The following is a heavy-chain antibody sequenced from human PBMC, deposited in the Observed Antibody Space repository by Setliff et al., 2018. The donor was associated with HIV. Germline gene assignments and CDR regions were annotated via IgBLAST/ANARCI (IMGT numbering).Heavy chain of an antibody. CDR3: ARGYYGSDLQNGMDV. CDR1: GDSVSSASYY. CDR2: IYYSGTT. J-gene: IGHJ6*02. Sequence: SETLSLTCTVSGDSVSSASYYWSWIRQPPGKGLEWIGYIYYSGTTKYNPSLKSRVTISVDTSKNQFSLKLSSVTAADTAVYFCARGYYGSDLQNGMDVWGQGTTVTVSS. V-gene: IGHV4-61*01. D-gene: IGHD3-10*01.